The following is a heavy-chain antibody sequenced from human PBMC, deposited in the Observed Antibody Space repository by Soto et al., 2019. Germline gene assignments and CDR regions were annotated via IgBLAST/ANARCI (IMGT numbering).Heavy chain of an antibody. D-gene: IGHD3-22*01. CDR3: ARDSSGRHDY. V-gene: IGHV4-30-4*02. Sequence: SETLSLTCTVSGGSISSDDYYWSWIRQAPGRGLEWIGYSHSSGSIYYNPSLKSRATMSIDTSKNQFFLKLNSVTAADTAVYYCARDSSGRHDYWGQGTLVTVSS. CDR2: SHSSGSI. CDR1: GGSISSDDYY. J-gene: IGHJ4*02.